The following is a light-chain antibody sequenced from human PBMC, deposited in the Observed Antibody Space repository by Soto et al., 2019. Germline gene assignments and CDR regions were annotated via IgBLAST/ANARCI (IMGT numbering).Light chain of an antibody. CDR2: GVS. CDR1: QSVTSSY. V-gene: IGKV3-20*01. Sequence: EIVLTQSPGTVSLSPGERATLSCRASQSVTSSYLAWCQQKPGQAPRLLIYGVSSRATGIPDRFSGSGAGTDFTLTISRLEPEDFAVYYCQQYGDSPLTFGGGTKVDIK. CDR3: QQYGDSPLT. J-gene: IGKJ4*01.